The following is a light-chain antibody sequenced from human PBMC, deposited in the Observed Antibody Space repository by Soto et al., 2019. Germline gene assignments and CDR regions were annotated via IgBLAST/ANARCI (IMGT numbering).Light chain of an antibody. CDR2: AAS. CDR3: QKYSSVPV. V-gene: IGKV1-27*01. Sequence: DIKMTQSPTSLSSSVGDRVTLTCRASQGIRNCVAWYQQNPGKAPKLLIYAASTLQSGVPARFSGSGSGTDFTLTIKSLQPEDVATYSCQKYSSVPVFGAGTKVEIK. CDR1: QGIRNC. J-gene: IGKJ3*01.